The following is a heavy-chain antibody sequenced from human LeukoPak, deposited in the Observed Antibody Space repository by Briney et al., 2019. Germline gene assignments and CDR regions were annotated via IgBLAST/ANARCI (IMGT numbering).Heavy chain of an antibody. CDR3: VRDGEGVAISVNYWFDP. CDR2: MNPNTGNT. J-gene: IGHJ5*02. CDR1: GFPFTRYD. Sequence: ASVKVSCKASGFPFTRYDINWMRQTSAQGLEWMGWMNPNTGNTGYAQKFQGRVTMTRDTSTSTAYMELRDLRSEDTAVYYCVRDGEGVAISVNYWFDPWGQGTLVTVSS. D-gene: IGHD3-10*01. V-gene: IGHV1-8*01.